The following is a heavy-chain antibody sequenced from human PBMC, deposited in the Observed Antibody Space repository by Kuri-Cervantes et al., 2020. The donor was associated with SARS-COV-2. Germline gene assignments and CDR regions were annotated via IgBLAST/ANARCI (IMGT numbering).Heavy chain of an antibody. J-gene: IGHJ4*02. CDR2: ISSSSSYI. V-gene: IGHV3-21*01. Sequence: GESLKISCAASGFTFTNYWLNWVRQAPGKGLEWVSSISSSSSYIYYADSVKGRFTISRDNAKNSLYLQMNSLRAEDTAVYYCAKDHYYGSGSYYNAWVFDYWGQGTLVTVSS. CDR1: GFTFTNYW. D-gene: IGHD3-10*01. CDR3: AKDHYYGSGSYYNAWVFDY.